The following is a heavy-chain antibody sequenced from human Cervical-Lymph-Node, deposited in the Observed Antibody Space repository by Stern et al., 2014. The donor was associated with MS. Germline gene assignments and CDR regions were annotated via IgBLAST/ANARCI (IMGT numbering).Heavy chain of an antibody. J-gene: IGHJ4*02. CDR1: GYTFTSYW. V-gene: IGHV5-51*01. CDR3: ARQRYFDY. CDR2: IFPVGSYI. Sequence: VQLVQSGPEVKRPGESLKISCQASGYTFTSYWIGWVRQMPGKGLERIAIIFPVGSYIRYSPSFQGQVTISADNSSSTTYLQWNNLKASDTAIYYCARQRYFDYWGQGTLVTVSS.